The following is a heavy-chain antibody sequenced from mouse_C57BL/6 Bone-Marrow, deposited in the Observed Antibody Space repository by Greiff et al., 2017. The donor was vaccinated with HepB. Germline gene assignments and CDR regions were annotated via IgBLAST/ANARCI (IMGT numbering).Heavy chain of an antibody. Sequence: VKLEESGPGLVAPSQSLSITCTVSGFSLTSYGVDWVRQSPGKGLEWLGVIWGVGSTNYNSALKSRLSISKDNSKSQVFLKMNSLQTDDTAMYYCATNWDGWFAYWGQGTLVTVSA. V-gene: IGHV2-6*01. D-gene: IGHD4-1*02. CDR3: ATNWDGWFAY. CDR1: GFSLTSYG. J-gene: IGHJ3*01. CDR2: IWGVGST.